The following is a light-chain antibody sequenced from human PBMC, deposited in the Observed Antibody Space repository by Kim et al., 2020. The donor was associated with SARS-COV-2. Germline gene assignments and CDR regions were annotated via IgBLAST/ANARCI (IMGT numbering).Light chain of an antibody. CDR1: SSSIGGNT. CDR2: SNH. V-gene: IGLV1-44*01. Sequence: QRVTISCSGSSSSIGGNTVCWYQQLPGTAPKLLIFSNHQRPSGVPDRFSGSKSGTSASLAISGLQPEDEADYYCATWDDSLNGREVFGTGTQLTVL. CDR3: ATWDDSLNGREV. J-gene: IGLJ2*01.